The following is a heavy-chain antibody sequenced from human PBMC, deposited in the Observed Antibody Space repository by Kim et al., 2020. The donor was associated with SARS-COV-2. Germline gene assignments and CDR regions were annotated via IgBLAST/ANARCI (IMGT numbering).Heavy chain of an antibody. CDR2: K. D-gene: IGHD4-17*01. J-gene: IGHJ4*02. Sequence: KYYSTYLKTRLTISKDTSKNQVVLTMTNMDPVDTATYYCARMKAVTTSFDYWGQGTLVTVSS. CDR3: ARMKAVTTSFDY. V-gene: IGHV2-70*01.